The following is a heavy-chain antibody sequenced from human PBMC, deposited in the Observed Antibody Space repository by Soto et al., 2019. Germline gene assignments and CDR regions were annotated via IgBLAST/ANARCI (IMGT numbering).Heavy chain of an antibody. CDR1: GGSISSGGYS. V-gene: IGHV4-30-2*01. J-gene: IGHJ5*02. Sequence: SETLSLTCAVSGGSISSGGYSWSWIRQPPGKGLEWIGYIYHSGSTYYNPSLKSRVTISVDRSKNQFSLKLSSVTAADTAVYYCARVNEMATIRVSWFDPWGQGTLVTVSS. CDR2: IYHSGST. D-gene: IGHD5-12*01. CDR3: ARVNEMATIRVSWFDP.